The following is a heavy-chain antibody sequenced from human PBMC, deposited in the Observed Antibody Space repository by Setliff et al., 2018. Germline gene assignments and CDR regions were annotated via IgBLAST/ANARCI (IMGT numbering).Heavy chain of an antibody. CDR1: GDSIMSPTYT. Sequence: SETLSLTCTVSGDSIMSPTYTWTWIRQLPGKGLEWIGYISRSGATSYNWSLKRHIAISLDTSKNQFSLNLSSVSAADTATCYCASWGSAIGFDLWGQGAQVTVSS. CDR2: ISRSGAT. D-gene: IGHD3-16*01. J-gene: IGHJ4*02. V-gene: IGHV4-31*01. CDR3: ASWGSAIGFDL.